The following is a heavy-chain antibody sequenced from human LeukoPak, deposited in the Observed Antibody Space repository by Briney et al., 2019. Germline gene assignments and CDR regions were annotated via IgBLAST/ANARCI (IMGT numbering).Heavy chain of an antibody. Sequence: SETLSLTCTVSGGSISSYYWSWIRQPPGKGLEWIGYIYYSGSTNYNPSLKSRVTISVDTSKNQFSLKLSSVTAADTAMYYCARSYGSGSYYPSDYWGQGTLVTVSS. CDR3: ARSYGSGSYYPSDY. CDR1: GGSISSYY. V-gene: IGHV4-59*01. CDR2: IYYSGST. J-gene: IGHJ4*02. D-gene: IGHD3-10*01.